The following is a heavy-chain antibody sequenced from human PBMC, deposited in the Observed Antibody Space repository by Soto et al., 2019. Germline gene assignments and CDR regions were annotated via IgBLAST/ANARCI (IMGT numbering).Heavy chain of an antibody. J-gene: IGHJ4*02. V-gene: IGHV2-5*02. Sequence: QLTLKASGPTLVKPTQTLTLTCTFSGFSLSSTRMAVGWIRQHPGKALVGLALIYWDDNKRYSLFLMSRLTIITDPYKNQLVITISSMDPVDTARYYGAHIVLAGCAYYFDYRGQGTLVTVSS. CDR2: IYWDDNK. CDR1: GFSLSSTRMA. CDR3: AHIVLAGCAYYFDY. D-gene: IGHD6-19*01.